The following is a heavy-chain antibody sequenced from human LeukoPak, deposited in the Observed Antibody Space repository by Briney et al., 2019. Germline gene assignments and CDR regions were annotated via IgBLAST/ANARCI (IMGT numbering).Heavy chain of an antibody. D-gene: IGHD2-15*01. J-gene: IGHJ4*02. CDR2: INPNSGGT. CDR3: ARANRYCSGGSCYPRDY. CDR1: GYTFTDHY. V-gene: IGHV1-2*02. Sequence: GASVKVSCKASGYTFTDHYMHWVRQAPGQGLEWMGWINPNSGGTNYAQKFQGRVTMTRDTSISTAYMELSRLRSDDTAVYYCARANRYCSGGSCYPRDYWGQGTLVTVSS.